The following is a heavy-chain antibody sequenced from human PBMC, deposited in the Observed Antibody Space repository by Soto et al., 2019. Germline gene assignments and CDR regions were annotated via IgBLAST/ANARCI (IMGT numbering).Heavy chain of an antibody. D-gene: IGHD3-10*01. J-gene: IGHJ4*02. CDR1: GYTFTNYY. Sequence: QVQLVQSGAEVKKPGASVKVSCKASGYTFTNYYMHWVRQAPGQGLEWMGIINPSGGSTSYAQKCQGRVTMTRDTSTSTVYMELSSLRSEDTAVYYCAREVTMVRGAGDYWGQGTLVTVSS. CDR3: AREVTMVRGAGDY. V-gene: IGHV1-46*01. CDR2: INPSGGST.